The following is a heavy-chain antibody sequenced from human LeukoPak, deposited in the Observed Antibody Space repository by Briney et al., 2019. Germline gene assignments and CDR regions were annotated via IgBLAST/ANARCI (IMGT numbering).Heavy chain of an antibody. V-gene: IGHV5-51*01. CDR2: IYPGDSDT. CDR3: ARLRPQDAFDI. J-gene: IGHJ3*02. Sequence: GESLKISCKGSRYSFTSYWIGWVRQMPGKRLEWMGIIYPGDSDTRYSPSFQGQVTMSADKSISTAYLQWSSLKASDTAMYYCARLRPQDAFDIWGEGTMVTVSS. CDR1: RYSFTSYW.